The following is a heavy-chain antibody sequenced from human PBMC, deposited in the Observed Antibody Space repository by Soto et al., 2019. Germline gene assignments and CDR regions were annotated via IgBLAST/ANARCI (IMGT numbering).Heavy chain of an antibody. J-gene: IGHJ4*02. Sequence: GASVKVSCKASGYTFTSYDINWVRQATGQGLEWMGWMNPNSGNKDYAQKFQGRVTMTRNTSISTAYMELSSLKSEDTAVYCCARGEYYYDSSGYYYPNFDYWGQGTLVTVSS. CDR1: GYTFTSYD. D-gene: IGHD3-22*01. CDR3: ARGEYYYDSSGYYYPNFDY. CDR2: MNPNSGNK. V-gene: IGHV1-8*01.